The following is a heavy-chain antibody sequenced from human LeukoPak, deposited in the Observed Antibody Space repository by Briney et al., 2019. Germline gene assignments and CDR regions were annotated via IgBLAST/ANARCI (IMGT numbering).Heavy chain of an antibody. Sequence: PSETLSLTCAVYGGSFSGYYWSWIRQPPGKGLEWIGEINHSGSTNYNPSLKSRVTISVDTSKNQFSLKLSSVTAADTAVFYGGGVKPPHFLGSGTFLPWGQGTLVTVSS. CDR2: INHSGST. J-gene: IGHJ5*02. D-gene: IGHD3-10*01. CDR3: GGVKPPHFLGSGTFLP. V-gene: IGHV4-34*01. CDR1: GGSFSGYY.